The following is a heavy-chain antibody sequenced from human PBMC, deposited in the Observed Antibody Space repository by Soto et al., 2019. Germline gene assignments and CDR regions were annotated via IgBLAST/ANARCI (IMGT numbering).Heavy chain of an antibody. D-gene: IGHD2-2*01. CDR2: INHSGST. V-gene: IGHV4-34*01. CDR1: GGSFSGYY. J-gene: IGHJ1*01. CDR3: ARGRGCSSTSCQGSEYFQH. Sequence: QVQLQQWGAGLLKPSETLSLTCAVYGGSFSGYYWSWIRQPPGKGREWIGEINHSGSTNYNPSLKSRVTISVDTAKNQFSLKLSSVTAADTAVYYCARGRGCSSTSCQGSEYFQHWGQGTLVTVSS.